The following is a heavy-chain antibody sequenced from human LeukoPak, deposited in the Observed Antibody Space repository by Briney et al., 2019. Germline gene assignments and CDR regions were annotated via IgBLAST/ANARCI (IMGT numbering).Heavy chain of an antibody. CDR3: AKDQTVLLSTVTTFDY. Sequence: PGGSLRLSCAASGFPFSGYGMHWVRQAPGKGLEWVAVAYGDGSSQYYADSVKGRFSISKDISKNTLSLQINSLRAEDTAVYYCAKDQTVLLSTVTTFDYWGQGTLVTVSS. V-gene: IGHV3-33*06. CDR1: GFPFSGYG. CDR2: AYGDGSSQ. D-gene: IGHD4-17*01. J-gene: IGHJ4*02.